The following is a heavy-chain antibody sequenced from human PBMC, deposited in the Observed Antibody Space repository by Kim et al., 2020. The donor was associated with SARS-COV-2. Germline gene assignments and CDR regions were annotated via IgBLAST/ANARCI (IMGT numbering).Heavy chain of an antibody. D-gene: IGHD5-18*01. Sequence: SETLSLTCTVSGGSISSYYWSWIRQPPGKGLEWIGYIYYSGSTNYNPSLKSRVTISVDTSKNQFSLKLSSVTAADTAVYYCASTPHSYGYADYYYYGMDVWGQGTTVTVSS. J-gene: IGHJ6*02. V-gene: IGHV4-59*01. CDR1: GGSISSYY. CDR2: IYYSGST. CDR3: ASTPHSYGYADYYYYGMDV.